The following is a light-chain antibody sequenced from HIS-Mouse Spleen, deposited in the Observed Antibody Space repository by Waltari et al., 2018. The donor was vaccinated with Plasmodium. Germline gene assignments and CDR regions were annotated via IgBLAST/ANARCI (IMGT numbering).Light chain of an antibody. CDR1: SSDVVGYNY. CDR3: CSYAGSYTLV. V-gene: IGLV2-11*01. CDR2: DVS. J-gene: IGLJ2*01. Sequence: QSALPQPRSVSGSPGQSVTISCPGTSSDVVGYNYVSWYQQHPGKAPKLMIYDVSKRPSGVPDRFSGSKSGNTASLTISGLQAEDEADYYCCSYAGSYTLVFGGGTKLTVL.